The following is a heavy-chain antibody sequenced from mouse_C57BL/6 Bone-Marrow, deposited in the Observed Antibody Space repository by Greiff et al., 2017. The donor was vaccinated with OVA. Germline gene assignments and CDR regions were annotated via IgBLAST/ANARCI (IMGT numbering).Heavy chain of an antibody. J-gene: IGHJ1*03. CDR2: IWWDDDK. D-gene: IGHD2-5*01. V-gene: IGHV8-8*01. CDR3: ARMEGYSNYVYWYFDV. Sequence: QVQLKESGPGILQPSQTLSLTCSFSGFSLSTFGMGVGWIRQPSGKGLEWLAHIWWDDDKYYNPALKSRLTISKDTSKNQVFHKIANVDTADTATYYCARMEGYSNYVYWYFDVWGTGTTVTVSS. CDR1: GFSLSTFGMG.